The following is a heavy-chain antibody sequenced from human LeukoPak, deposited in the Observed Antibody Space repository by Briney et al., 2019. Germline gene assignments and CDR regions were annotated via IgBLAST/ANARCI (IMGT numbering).Heavy chain of an antibody. J-gene: IGHJ1*01. Sequence: ASVKVSCKASEYTFTGYYIHWVRQAPGQGLEWMGWINPNSGGTNYAQKFQGRVTMTRDTSISTAYMELSRLKSDDTAVYYCARGSFSADAPLVLDYFHHWGQGTLVTVSS. CDR1: EYTFTGYY. CDR3: ARGSFSADAPLVLDYFHH. CDR2: INPNSGGT. V-gene: IGHV1-2*02. D-gene: IGHD5-18*01.